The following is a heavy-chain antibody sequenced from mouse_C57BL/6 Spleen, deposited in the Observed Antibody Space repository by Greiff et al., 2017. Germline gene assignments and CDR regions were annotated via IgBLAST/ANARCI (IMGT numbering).Heavy chain of an antibody. CDR2: INPGSGGT. CDR3: ASAEIYDGYYDYAMDY. CDR1: GYAFTNYL. D-gene: IGHD2-3*01. Sequence: QVQLQQSGAELVRPGTSVKVSCKASGYAFTNYLIEWVKQRPGQGLEWIGVINPGSGGTNYNEKFQGKATLTADKSSSTAYMQLSSLTSEDSAVYFGASAEIYDGYYDYAMDYWGQGTSVTVSS. V-gene: IGHV1-54*01. J-gene: IGHJ4*01.